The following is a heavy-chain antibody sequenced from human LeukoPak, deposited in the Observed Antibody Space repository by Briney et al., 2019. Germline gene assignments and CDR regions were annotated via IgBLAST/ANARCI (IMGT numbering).Heavy chain of an antibody. V-gene: IGHV1-8*01. CDR1: GYTFTIYD. CDR3: ARARTYCSSTSCELYYMDV. CDR2: MNPNSGNT. J-gene: IGHJ6*03. D-gene: IGHD2-2*01. Sequence: ASVTVSCTASGYTFTIYDINWVRQATGQGLEWMGWMNPNSGNTGYAQRFQGRVTMTRNTSISTAYMELSSLRSEDTAVYYCARARTYCSSTSCELYYMDVWGKGTTVTVSS.